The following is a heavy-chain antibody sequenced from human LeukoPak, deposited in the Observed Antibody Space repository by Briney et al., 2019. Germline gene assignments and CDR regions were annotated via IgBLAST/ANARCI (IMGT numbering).Heavy chain of an antibody. CDR1: GGSISSYY. D-gene: IGHD3-10*01. CDR2: TYTSGST. CDR3: ARASGLIWFGELLIHTGGAFDI. V-gene: IGHV4-4*07. Sequence: SETLSLTCTVSGGSISSYYWSWIRQPAGKGLEWIGRTYTSGSTNYNPSLKSRVTMSVDTSKNQFSLKLSSVTAADTAVYYCARASGLIWFGELLIHTGGAFDIWGQGTMVTVSS. J-gene: IGHJ3*02.